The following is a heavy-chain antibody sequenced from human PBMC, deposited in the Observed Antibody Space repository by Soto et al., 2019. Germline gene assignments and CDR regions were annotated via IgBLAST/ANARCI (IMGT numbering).Heavy chain of an antibody. Sequence: SETLSLTCTVSGGSISSYYWSWIRQPPGKGLEWIGYIYYSGSTNYNPSLKSRVTISVDTSKNQFSLKLSSVTAADTTVYHCARDQLSYDYWGQGTLVTVSS. CDR3: ARDQLSYDY. V-gene: IGHV4-59*01. J-gene: IGHJ4*02. CDR2: IYYSGST. CDR1: GGSISSYY. D-gene: IGHD3-16*02.